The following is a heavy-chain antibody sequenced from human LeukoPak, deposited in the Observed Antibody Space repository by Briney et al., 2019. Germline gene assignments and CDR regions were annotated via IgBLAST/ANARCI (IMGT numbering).Heavy chain of an antibody. Sequence: KPSETLSLTCTVSGGSISINNYYWGWIRQPPGKGLEWIGNLYYSGSTYYNPSLKSRVTISVDTSKNQFSLKLSSVTAADTAVYYCARLPRYDFWSWGQGTLVTVSS. J-gene: IGHJ4*02. V-gene: IGHV4-39*01. CDR2: LYYSGST. CDR1: GGSISINNYY. CDR3: ARLPRYDFWS. D-gene: IGHD3-3*01.